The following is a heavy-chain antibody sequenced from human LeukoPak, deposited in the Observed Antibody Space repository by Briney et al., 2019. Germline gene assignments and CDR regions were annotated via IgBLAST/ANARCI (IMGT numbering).Heavy chain of an antibody. CDR2: IYHSGST. D-gene: IGHD2-2*01. CDR3: ARDRGDIVVVLDY. J-gene: IGHJ4*02. V-gene: IGHV4-31*03. CDR1: GGSISNGGYY. Sequence: SETLSLTCTVSGGSISNGGYYWSWIRQHPGKGLEWIGYIYHSGSTYYDPSLKSRVTISVDTSKNQFSLKLSSVTAADTAVYYCARDRGDIVVVLDYWGQGTLVTVSS.